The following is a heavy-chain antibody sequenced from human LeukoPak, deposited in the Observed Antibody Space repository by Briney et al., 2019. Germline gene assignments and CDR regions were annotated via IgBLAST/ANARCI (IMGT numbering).Heavy chain of an antibody. CDR3: ARGHSGTSDRLGP. V-gene: IGHV3-72*01. CDR1: GFTFSDHY. Sequence: PGGSLRLSCAASGFTFSDHYMDWVRQAPGKGLEWVGRIRNRVDSYTTEYAASVKGRFSISRDDSKNSLYLQMNSLKIEDTAVYFCARGHSGTSDRLGPWGQGTLVTVSS. CDR2: IRNRVDSYTT. J-gene: IGHJ5*02. D-gene: IGHD1-26*01.